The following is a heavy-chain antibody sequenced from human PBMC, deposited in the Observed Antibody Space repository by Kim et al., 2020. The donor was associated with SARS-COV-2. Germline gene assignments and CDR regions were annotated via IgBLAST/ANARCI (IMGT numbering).Heavy chain of an antibody. V-gene: IGHV4-59*01. CDR3: ARARPESTPSLFYYSYYIDV. Sequence: SETLSLTCSVSGVSINSYYWSWIRQSPGKGLDWIGYIYSSGTTYYNPSLKSRVTISLDTSKNQFSLDMTSVTAADTAVYYCARARPESTPSLFYYSYYIDVWGKGTTVTVSS. CDR2: IYSSGTT. J-gene: IGHJ6*03. CDR1: GVSINSYY.